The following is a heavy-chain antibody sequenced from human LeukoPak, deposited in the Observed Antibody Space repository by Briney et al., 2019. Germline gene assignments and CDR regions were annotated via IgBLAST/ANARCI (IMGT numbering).Heavy chain of an antibody. J-gene: IGHJ4*02. D-gene: IGHD1-26*01. CDR1: GFTFDDYA. CDR2: ISWNSGSI. V-gene: IGHV3-9*01. Sequence: PGGSLRLSCAASGFTFDDYAMHWVRHAPGKGLEWVSGISWNSGSIGYADSVKGRFTISRDNAKNSLYLQMDSLRAEDTALYYCAKDIRGYSGSYFDYWGQGTLVTVSS. CDR3: AKDIRGYSGSYFDY.